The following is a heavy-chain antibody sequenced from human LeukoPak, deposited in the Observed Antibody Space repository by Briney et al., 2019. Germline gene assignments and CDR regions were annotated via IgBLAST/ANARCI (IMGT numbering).Heavy chain of an antibody. J-gene: IGHJ3*02. CDR2: IKEDGSER. Sequence: GGSLRLSCEGSAFIFSGHWMNWVRQTPGKGLEWVASIKEDGSERQYVDSVKGRFSISRDNTKGSLFLQLNSLRAEDTAVYYCARDSESEKYSGYRAFDMWGQGTMVTVSS. CDR1: AFIFSGHW. CDR3: ARDSESEKYSGYRAFDM. D-gene: IGHD3-22*01. V-gene: IGHV3-7*03.